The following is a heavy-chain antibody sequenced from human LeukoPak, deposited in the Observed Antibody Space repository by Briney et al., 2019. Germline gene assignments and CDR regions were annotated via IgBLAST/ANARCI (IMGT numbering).Heavy chain of an antibody. D-gene: IGHD4-23*01. V-gene: IGHV4-34*01. Sequence: PSETLSLTCAVSGESFSHHYWTWIRQPPGKGLEWIGEINHSGSTNYNPSLKSRVTISVDTSKNQFSLRLSSVTAADTAVYYCARGRLRWHYYFDYWGQGTLVTVSS. CDR2: INHSGST. CDR1: GESFSHHY. J-gene: IGHJ4*02. CDR3: ARGRLRWHYYFDY.